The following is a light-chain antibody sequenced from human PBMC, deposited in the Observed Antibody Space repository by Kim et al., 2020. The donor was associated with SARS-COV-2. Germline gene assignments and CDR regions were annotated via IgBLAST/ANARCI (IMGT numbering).Light chain of an antibody. CDR3: QVWDSSSDHPVV. J-gene: IGLJ2*01. CDR2: YDS. Sequence: PGKTARITCGGNNIGSKSVPWYQQKPGQAPVLVIYYDSDRPSGIPERFSGSNSGNTATLTISRVEAGDEADYYCQVWDSSSDHPVVFGGGTKLTVL. CDR1: NIGSKS. V-gene: IGLV3-21*04.